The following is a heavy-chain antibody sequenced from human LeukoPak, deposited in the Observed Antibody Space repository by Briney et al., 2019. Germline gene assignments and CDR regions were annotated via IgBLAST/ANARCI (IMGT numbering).Heavy chain of an antibody. CDR2: IIPIFGTA. CDR3: ARGAGEYYFDY. J-gene: IGHJ4*02. Sequence: GASVKVCCKASGGTFSSYAISWVRQAPGQGLEWMGGIIPIFGTANYAQKFQGRVTITADESTSTAYMELSSLRSEDTAVYYCARGAGEYYFDYWGQGTLVTVSS. V-gene: IGHV1-69*13. D-gene: IGHD3-10*01. CDR1: GGTFSSYA.